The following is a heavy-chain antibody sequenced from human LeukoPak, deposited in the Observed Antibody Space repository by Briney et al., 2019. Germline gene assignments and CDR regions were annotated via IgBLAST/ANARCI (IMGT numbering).Heavy chain of an antibody. CDR3: AIGLWYRGINYGWFDL. Sequence: SETLSLTCAVYRGSFSGYYWSWIRQTPAKGMEWIGEINDGASANYNPSLKSRVTLSVDTSKNQFSLRLTSVTAADTPVYFCAIGLWYRGINYGWFDLWGQGTMVIVSS. J-gene: IGHJ3*01. CDR1: RGSFSGYY. V-gene: IGHV4-34*01. CDR2: INDGASA. D-gene: IGHD3-16*01.